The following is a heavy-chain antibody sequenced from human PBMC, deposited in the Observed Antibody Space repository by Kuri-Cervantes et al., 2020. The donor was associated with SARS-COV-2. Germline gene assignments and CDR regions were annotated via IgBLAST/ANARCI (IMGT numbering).Heavy chain of an antibody. J-gene: IGHJ5*02. CDR2: ISAYNGNT. Sequence: ASVKVSCKASGYTFTNYVINWVRQAPGQGLEWMGWISAYNGNTIYAQKLQGRVTMTTDTSTSTAYMDLRSLRSDDTAVYYCARDFNDFWSGYATFDPWGQGTLVTVSS. V-gene: IGHV1-18*01. D-gene: IGHD3-3*01. CDR1: GYTFTNYV. CDR3: ARDFNDFWSGYATFDP.